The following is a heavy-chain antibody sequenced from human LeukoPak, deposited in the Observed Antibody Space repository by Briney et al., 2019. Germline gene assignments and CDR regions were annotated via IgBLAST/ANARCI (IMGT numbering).Heavy chain of an antibody. V-gene: IGHV3-21*01. CDR3: ARDLGTRVVVPAARKWFDP. D-gene: IGHD2-2*01. J-gene: IGHJ5*02. CDR1: GFTFSSYA. CDR2: ISSSSSYI. Sequence: GGSLRLSCAASGFTFSSYAMNWVRQAPGKGLEWVSSISSSSSYIYYADSVKGRFTISRDNAKNSLYLQMNSLRAEDTAVYYCARDLGTRVVVPAARKWFDPWGQGTLVTVSS.